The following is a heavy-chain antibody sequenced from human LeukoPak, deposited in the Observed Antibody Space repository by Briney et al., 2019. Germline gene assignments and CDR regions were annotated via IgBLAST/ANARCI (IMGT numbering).Heavy chain of an antibody. J-gene: IGHJ4*02. CDR1: GFSFCDYY. V-gene: IGHV3-11*04. CDR2: ISASGTSI. Sequence: GGSLRLSCATSGFSFCDYYMSWIRRAPGRVLECVPFISASGTSISYADSVKGRFTISRDNAKNSPYLQMNSLRAEDTAVYYCARHCTRASCYSFDYWGQGTLVTISS. CDR3: ARHCTRASCYSFDY. D-gene: IGHD2-2*01.